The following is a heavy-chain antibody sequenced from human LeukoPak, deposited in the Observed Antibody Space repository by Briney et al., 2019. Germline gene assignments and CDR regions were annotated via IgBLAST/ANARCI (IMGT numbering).Heavy chain of an antibody. Sequence: ASVKVSCKASGYTFTSYGISWVRQAPGQGLEWMGWISAYNGNTNYAQKLQGRVTMTTDTSTSTAYMELRSLRSDDTAVYYCARGGSGWSRNYYSYSYMDVWGKGTTVTISS. CDR1: GYTFTSYG. V-gene: IGHV1-18*01. D-gene: IGHD6-19*01. J-gene: IGHJ6*03. CDR3: ARGGSGWSRNYYSYSYMDV. CDR2: ISAYNGNT.